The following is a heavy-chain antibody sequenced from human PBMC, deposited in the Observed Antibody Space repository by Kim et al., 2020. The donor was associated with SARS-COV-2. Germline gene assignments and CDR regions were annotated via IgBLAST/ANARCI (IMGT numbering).Heavy chain of an antibody. J-gene: IGHJ4*02. CDR1: GFTFSDYY. V-gene: IGHV3-11*06. CDR3: ARDTRTMIVVGGPDY. Sequence: GGSLRLSCAASGFTFSDYYMSWIRQAPGKGLEWVSYISSSSYTNYADSVKGRFTISRDNAKNSLYLQMNSLRAEDTAVYYCARDTRTMIVVGGPDYWGQGTLVTVSS. D-gene: IGHD3-22*01. CDR2: ISSSSYT.